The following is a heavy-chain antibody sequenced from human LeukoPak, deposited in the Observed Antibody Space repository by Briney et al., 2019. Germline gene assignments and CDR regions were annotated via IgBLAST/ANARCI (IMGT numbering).Heavy chain of an antibody. D-gene: IGHD3-10*01. CDR1: GFSFSSYV. Sequence: GGSLRLSCAASGFSFSSYVMNWVRQAPGKGLEWVSVISGSGGTTYYADSVKGRFTISRDSSKNTLYLQMNSLRAEDTAVYYWAKVSGGGLYNDGRDVGAKGTTVTVSS. CDR2: ISGSGGTT. V-gene: IGHV3-23*01. CDR3: AKVSGGGLYNDGRDV. J-gene: IGHJ6*04.